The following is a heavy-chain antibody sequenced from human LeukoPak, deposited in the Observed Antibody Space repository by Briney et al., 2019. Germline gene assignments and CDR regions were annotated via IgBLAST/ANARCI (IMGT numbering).Heavy chain of an antibody. V-gene: IGHV3-30*03. CDR3: ARSIEILWFGESRLGEIDY. CDR2: ISYDGSNK. Sequence: GGSLRLSCAASGFTYSSYSMNWVRQAPGKGLEWVAVISYDGSNKYYADSVKGRFTISRDNSKNTLYLQMNSLRAEDTAVYYCARSIEILWFGESRLGEIDYWGQGTLVTVSS. J-gene: IGHJ4*02. CDR1: GFTYSSYS. D-gene: IGHD3-10*01.